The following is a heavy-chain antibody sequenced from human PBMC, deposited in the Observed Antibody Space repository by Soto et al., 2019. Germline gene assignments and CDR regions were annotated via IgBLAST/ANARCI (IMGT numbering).Heavy chain of an antibody. V-gene: IGHV5-51*01. CDR1: GYSFTSYW. Sequence: GASLKISWKGSGYSFTSYWNGWGRQMPGKGLEWMGIIYRGDSDTRYSPSFQGQVTISADKSISTAYLQWSSLKASDTAMYYCARYYDSSGYVYGMDVWGQGTTVTVSS. CDR2: IYRGDSDT. D-gene: IGHD3-22*01. CDR3: ARYYDSSGYVYGMDV. J-gene: IGHJ6*02.